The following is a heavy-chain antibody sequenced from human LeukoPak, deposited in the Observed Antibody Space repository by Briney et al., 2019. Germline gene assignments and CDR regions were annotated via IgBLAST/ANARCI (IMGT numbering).Heavy chain of an antibody. V-gene: IGHV3-21*01. CDR2: ISSSSSYI. D-gene: IGHD5-24*01. Sequence: GGSLRLSCAASGFTFSSYSMNWVRQAPGKGLEWVSSISSSSSYIYYADSVKGRFTISRDNAKNSLYLQMNSLRAEDTAVYYCARDLKMATIGGRAFDIWGQGTMVTVSA. CDR1: GFTFSSYS. J-gene: IGHJ3*02. CDR3: ARDLKMATIGGRAFDI.